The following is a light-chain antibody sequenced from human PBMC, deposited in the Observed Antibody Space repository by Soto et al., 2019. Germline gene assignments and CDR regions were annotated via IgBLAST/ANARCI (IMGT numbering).Light chain of an antibody. CDR1: SSDVGGNNY. CDR3: SSFAGSNNLV. CDR2: EVS. Sequence: QSALTQPPSASGSPGQSVTISCTGTSSDVGGNNYGSWYQQHPGKAPKLVISEVSKRPSGVPDRFSGSKSGNTAYLTASGLQAEDGADYYCSSFAGSNNLVFGTGTKVTVL. J-gene: IGLJ1*01. V-gene: IGLV2-8*01.